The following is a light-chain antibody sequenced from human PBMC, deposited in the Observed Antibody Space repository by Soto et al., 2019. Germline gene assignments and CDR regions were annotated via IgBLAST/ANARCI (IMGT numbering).Light chain of an antibody. CDR2: DAS. V-gene: IGKV3-11*01. J-gene: IGKJ4*01. CDR1: QSVSSY. Sequence: EIVLTQSPATLSLSPGERATLSCRASQSVSSYLAWYQQRPGQAPRLLIYDASNRATGVPARFSGSGSGTDFTLTVSSLEPEDFAVYYCPQRSSWLRGTFGGGTKVEIK. CDR3: PQRSSWLRGT.